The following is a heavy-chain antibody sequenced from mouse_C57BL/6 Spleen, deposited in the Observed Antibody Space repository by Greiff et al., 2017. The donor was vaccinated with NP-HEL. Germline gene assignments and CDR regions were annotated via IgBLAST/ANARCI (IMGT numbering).Heavy chain of an antibody. D-gene: IGHD2-1*01. Sequence: EVKLMESGEGLVKPGGSLKLSCAASGFTFSSYAMSWVRQTPEKRLEWVAYISSGGDYIYYADTVKGRFTISRDNARNTLYLQMSSLKSEDTAMYYCTREAGGNRFAYWGQGTLVTVSA. CDR3: TREAGGNRFAY. V-gene: IGHV5-9-1*02. CDR2: ISSGGDYI. CDR1: GFTFSSYA. J-gene: IGHJ3*01.